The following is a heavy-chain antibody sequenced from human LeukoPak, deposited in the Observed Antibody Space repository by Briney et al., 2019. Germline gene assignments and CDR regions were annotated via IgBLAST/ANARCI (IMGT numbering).Heavy chain of an antibody. V-gene: IGHV3-33*06. Sequence: GTSLRLYCAASGFIFSNYGMHWVRQAPGKGLEWLAVVSYDGSNQFYADSGKGRFTIPRDNSKNTLFLQMNSLRAEDTAVYYCAKDRGPYSGYDSFFDFWGQGTLVTVSS. CDR2: VSYDGSNQ. CDR3: AKDRGPYSGYDSFFDF. D-gene: IGHD5-12*01. J-gene: IGHJ4*02. CDR1: GFIFSNYG.